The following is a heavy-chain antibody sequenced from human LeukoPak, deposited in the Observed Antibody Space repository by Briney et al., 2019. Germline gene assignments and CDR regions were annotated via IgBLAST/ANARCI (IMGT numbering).Heavy chain of an antibody. J-gene: IGHJ5*02. CDR1: GYTFTSYG. D-gene: IGHD6-19*01. Sequence: REASVKVSCKASGYTFTSYGISWVRQAPGQGLEWMGWISAYNGNTNYAQKLQGRVTMTTDTSTSTAYMELRGLRSDDTAVYYCAREFLLDSSGIFDPWGQGTLVTVSS. CDR3: AREFLLDSSGIFDP. V-gene: IGHV1-18*04. CDR2: ISAYNGNT.